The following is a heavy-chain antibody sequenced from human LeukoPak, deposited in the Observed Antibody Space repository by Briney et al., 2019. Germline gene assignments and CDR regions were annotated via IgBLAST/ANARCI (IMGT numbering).Heavy chain of an antibody. CDR2: IYYAGST. Sequence: SETLSLTCTVSGGSIDSYYWSWIRQPPGKGLEWIGYIYYAGSTEYHPSLKSRVTISLDTSKNQFSLKLTSVTAADTAVYYCARVYQSAEYYFDYWGQGTLVTVSS. CDR3: ARVYQSAEYYFDY. J-gene: IGHJ4*02. V-gene: IGHV4-59*01. CDR1: GGSIDSYY. D-gene: IGHD2-2*01.